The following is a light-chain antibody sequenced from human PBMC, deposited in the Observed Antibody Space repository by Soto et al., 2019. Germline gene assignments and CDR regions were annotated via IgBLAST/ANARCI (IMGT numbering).Light chain of an antibody. CDR2: GVS. Sequence: IVLTQSPGTLSLSPGQRATLSCRASQRLSASDIAWYQQKPGQAPKFLIYGVSSRATGIPDRFSGSGSGTGFPLPLCRLEPEEFGVYHCQQYGSSPLITFGQGTRLEIK. CDR1: QRLSASD. V-gene: IGKV3-20*01. CDR3: QQYGSSPLIT. J-gene: IGKJ5*01.